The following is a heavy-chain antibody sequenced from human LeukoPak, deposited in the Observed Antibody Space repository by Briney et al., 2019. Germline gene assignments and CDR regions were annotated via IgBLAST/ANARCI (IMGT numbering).Heavy chain of an antibody. CDR1: GFTFSSYS. Sequence: GGSLRLSCAASGFTFSSYSMNWVRQAPGKGLEWVSSISSSSSYIYYADSVKGRFAISRDNAKNSLYLQMNSLRAEDTAVYYCARSEDYDILTGYAADFDYWGQGTLVTVSS. V-gene: IGHV3-21*01. D-gene: IGHD3-9*01. CDR2: ISSSSSYI. CDR3: ARSEDYDILTGYAADFDY. J-gene: IGHJ4*02.